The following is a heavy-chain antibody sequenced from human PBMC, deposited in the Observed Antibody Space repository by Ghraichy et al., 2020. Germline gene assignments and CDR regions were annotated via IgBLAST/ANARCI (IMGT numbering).Heavy chain of an antibody. CDR1: GFTFSSYA. CDR3: ARDRENYGDYYWYFDL. D-gene: IGHD4-17*01. Sequence: GGSLRLSCAASGFTFSSYAMHWVRQAPGKGLEWVALISYDGSNKYYADSVKGRFTISRDNSKNTLYLQMNTLRAEDTAVYYCARDRENYGDYYWYFDLWGRGTLVTVSS. CDR2: ISYDGSNK. V-gene: IGHV3-30*04. J-gene: IGHJ2*01.